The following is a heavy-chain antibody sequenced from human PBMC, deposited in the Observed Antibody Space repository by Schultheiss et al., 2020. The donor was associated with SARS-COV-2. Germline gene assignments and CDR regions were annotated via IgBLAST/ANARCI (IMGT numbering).Heavy chain of an antibody. J-gene: IGHJ3*02. CDR1: GFTFSSYA. Sequence: GESLKISCAASGFTFSSYAMSWVRQAPGKGLEWVSSISSSSSYIYYADSVKGRFTISRDNAKNSLYLQMNSLRAEDTAVYYCARDYDILTGYYNVDAFDIWGQGTMVTVSS. CDR2: ISSSSSYI. D-gene: IGHD3-9*01. CDR3: ARDYDILTGYYNVDAFDI. V-gene: IGHV3-21*01.